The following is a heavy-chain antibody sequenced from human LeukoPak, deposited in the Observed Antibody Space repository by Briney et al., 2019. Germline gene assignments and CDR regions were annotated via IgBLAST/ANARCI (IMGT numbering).Heavy chain of an antibody. D-gene: IGHD5-18*01. V-gene: IGHV4-34*01. J-gene: IGHJ4*02. CDR3: ARGEVQLWFYSRLFDY. Sequence: PSETLSLTCAVYGGSFSGYYWSWIRQPPGKGLEWIGEINHSGSTNYNPSLKSRVTISVDTSKNQFSLKLSSVTAADTAVYCCARGEVQLWFYSRLFDYWGQGTLVTVSS. CDR2: INHSGST. CDR1: GGSFSGYY.